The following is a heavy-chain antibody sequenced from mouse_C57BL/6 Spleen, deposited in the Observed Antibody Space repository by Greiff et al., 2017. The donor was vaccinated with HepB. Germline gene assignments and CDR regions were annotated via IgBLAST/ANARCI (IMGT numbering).Heavy chain of an antibody. Sequence: QVQLQQSGAELVKPGASVKLSCKASGYTFTSYWMQWVKQRPGQGLEWIGEIDPSDSYTNYNQKFKGKATLTVDTSSSTAYMQLSSLTSEDSAVYYCARGYYGRNPWYFDVWGTGTTVTVSS. D-gene: IGHD1-1*01. CDR2: IDPSDSYT. CDR1: GYTFTSYW. V-gene: IGHV1-50*01. J-gene: IGHJ1*03. CDR3: ARGYYGRNPWYFDV.